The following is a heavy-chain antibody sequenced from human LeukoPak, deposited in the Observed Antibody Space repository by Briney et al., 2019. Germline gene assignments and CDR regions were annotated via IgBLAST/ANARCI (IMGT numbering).Heavy chain of an antibody. CDR1: GFTFSSYG. CDR3: AKGSWSSGWYGLEAFDI. V-gene: IGHV3-30*02. Sequence: GGSLRLSCAASGFTFSSYGMHWVRQAPGKGLEWVAFIRYDGSNKYYADSVKGRFTISRDNSKTTLYLQMNSLRAEDTAVYYCAKGSWSSGWYGLEAFDIWGQGTMVTVSS. CDR2: IRYDGSNK. D-gene: IGHD6-19*01. J-gene: IGHJ3*02.